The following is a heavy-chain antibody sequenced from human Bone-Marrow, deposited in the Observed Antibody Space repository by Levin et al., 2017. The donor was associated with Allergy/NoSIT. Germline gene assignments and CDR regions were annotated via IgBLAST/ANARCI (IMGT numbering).Heavy chain of an antibody. Sequence: ASVKVSCKASGYSFTSYYLHRVRQAPGQGLEWMAMINPRGGSTTYAQRFQGRVTMTRDTSTSTVYMELSSLRSEDTAVYYCARDLSGGLPDAFDIWGQGTIVSVSS. CDR3: ARDLSGGLPDAFDI. J-gene: IGHJ3*02. V-gene: IGHV1-46*01. D-gene: IGHD1-1*01. CDR1: GYSFTSYY. CDR2: INPRGGST.